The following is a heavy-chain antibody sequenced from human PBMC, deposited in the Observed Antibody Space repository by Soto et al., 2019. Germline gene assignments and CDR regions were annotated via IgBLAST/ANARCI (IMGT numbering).Heavy chain of an antibody. CDR2: ISSNSTYI. D-gene: IGHD4-17*01. CDR3: ARDGATTVTTDVAFDI. Sequence: PGGSLRLSCAASGIIFNGFGMHWVRQAPGKGLEWVSTISSNSTYIYYADSVKGRFTISRDNAKNSLYLQMNSLRAEDTAVYYCARDGATTVTTDVAFDIWGQGTMVTVSS. J-gene: IGHJ3*02. CDR1: GIIFNGFG. V-gene: IGHV3-21*01.